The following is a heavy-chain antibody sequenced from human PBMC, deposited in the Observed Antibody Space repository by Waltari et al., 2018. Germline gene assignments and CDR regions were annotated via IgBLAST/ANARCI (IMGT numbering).Heavy chain of an antibody. Sequence: EEQLVESGGGLVQPGDSLRLSCAASGFTFSSFWMNWVRQAPGKGPLWVSRISTDASDTTYADSGKGRFTISRDNARNTLYLQMNRLRAEDMAVYFCARVSRRTYRSPVPGRHYYYGMDVWGQGTTVTVSS. D-gene: IGHD1-1*01. CDR2: ISTDASDT. CDR1: GFTFSSFW. J-gene: IGHJ6*02. V-gene: IGHV3-74*03. CDR3: ARVSRRTYRSPVPGRHYYYGMDV.